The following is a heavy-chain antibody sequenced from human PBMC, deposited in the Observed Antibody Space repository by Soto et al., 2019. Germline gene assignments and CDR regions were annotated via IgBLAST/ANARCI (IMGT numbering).Heavy chain of an antibody. V-gene: IGHV3-30-3*01. J-gene: IGHJ6*02. CDR1: GFNFITYA. D-gene: IGHD1-26*01. Sequence: QGQLVESGGGVVQPGRSLRLSCAASGFNFITYAMHWVRQAPGKGLEWLAIISNDGDNTYYADSVKGRFTISRSSSQNTVYLQMNSLRPGDTAVYYCARGGGADGMDVWGQGTTVTV. CDR2: ISNDGDNT. CDR3: ARGGGADGMDV.